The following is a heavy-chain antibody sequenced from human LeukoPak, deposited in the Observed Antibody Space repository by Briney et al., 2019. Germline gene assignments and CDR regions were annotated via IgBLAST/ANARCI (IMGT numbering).Heavy chain of an antibody. J-gene: IGHJ4*02. V-gene: IGHV4-61*02. CDR2: IYTSGST. Sequence: SETLSLTCTVSGGSISSGSYYWSWIRQPVGKGLEWIGRIYTSGSTNYNPSLKSRVTISVDTSKNQFSPKLSSVTAADTAVYYCARSWGYYDVLTGYYRTGGIFDYWGQGTLVTVSS. D-gene: IGHD3-9*01. CDR3: ARSWGYYDVLTGYYRTGGIFDY. CDR1: GGSISSGSYY.